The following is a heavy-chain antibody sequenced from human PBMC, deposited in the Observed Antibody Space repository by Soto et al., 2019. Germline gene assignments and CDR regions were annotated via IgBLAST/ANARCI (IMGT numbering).Heavy chain of an antibody. CDR2: ISGSGNTS. J-gene: IGHJ4*02. Sequence: EVQLLESGGGLVQPGGSLRLSCAASGFTFSSYAMTWVRQAPGKGLEWVSAISGSGNTSYYADSVKGRFTISRDSSKKMLYLQMNSLRPEDTAVYYCAKDRGRTWYEDYWGQVTLVTVSS. CDR1: GFTFSSYA. CDR3: AKDRGRTWYEDY. V-gene: IGHV3-23*01. D-gene: IGHD6-13*01.